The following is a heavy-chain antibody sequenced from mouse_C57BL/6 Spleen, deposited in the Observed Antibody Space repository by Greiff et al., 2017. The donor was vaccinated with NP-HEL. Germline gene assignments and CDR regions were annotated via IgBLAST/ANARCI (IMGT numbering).Heavy chain of an antibody. V-gene: IGHV1-64*01. J-gene: IGHJ1*03. CDR3: ARSPLFSTTGVATRYFDV. CDR2: IHPNSGST. D-gene: IGHD1-1*01. Sequence: QVQLQQSGAELVKPGASVKLSCKASGYTFTSYWMHWVKQRPGQGLEWIGMIHPNSGSTNYNEKFKSKATLTVDKSSSTAYMQLSSLTSEDSAVYYCARSPLFSTTGVATRYFDVWGTGTTVTVSS. CDR1: GYTFTSYW.